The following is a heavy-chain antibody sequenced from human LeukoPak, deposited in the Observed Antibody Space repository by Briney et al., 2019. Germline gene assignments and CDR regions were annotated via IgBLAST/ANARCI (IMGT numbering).Heavy chain of an antibody. CDR3: ASRSVPAAINFDY. CDR2: IKPNSGGT. Sequence: ASVKVSCKASGYTFTGYYMHWVRQAPGQGLEWMGWIKPNSGGTNYAQKFQGRVTMTRDTSISTAYMELSRLRSDDTAVYYCASRSVPAAINFDYWGQGTLVTVSS. J-gene: IGHJ4*02. D-gene: IGHD2-2*02. CDR1: GYTFTGYY. V-gene: IGHV1-2*02.